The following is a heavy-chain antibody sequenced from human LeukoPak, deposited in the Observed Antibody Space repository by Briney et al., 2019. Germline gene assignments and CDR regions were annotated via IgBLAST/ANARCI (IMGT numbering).Heavy chain of an antibody. D-gene: IGHD3-10*01. CDR3: ARSPLKYYGSGTLDY. CDR1: GGSFSGYY. J-gene: IGHJ4*02. V-gene: IGHV4-34*01. CDR2: INHSGST. Sequence: SETLSLTCAVYGGSFSGYYWSWIRQPPGKGLEWIGEINHSGSTNYNPSLKSRVTISVDTSKNQFSLKLSSVTAADTAVYYCARSPLKYYGSGTLDYWGQGTLVTVSS.